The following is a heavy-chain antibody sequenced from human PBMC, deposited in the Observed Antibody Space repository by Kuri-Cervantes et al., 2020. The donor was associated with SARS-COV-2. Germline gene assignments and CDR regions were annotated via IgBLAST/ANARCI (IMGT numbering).Heavy chain of an antibody. V-gene: IGHV4-34*09. CDR1: GGSFSGYY. CDR2: INHSGST. D-gene: IGHD6-13*01. J-gene: IGHJ1*01. Sequence: SQTLSLTCAVYGGSFSGYYWSWIRQPPGKGLEWIGEINHSGSTNYNPSLKSRVTVSVDTSKNQFSLKLSSVTAADTAVYYCARGGEVSGYSSSWDYTFQHWGQGTLVTVSS. CDR3: ARGGEVSGYSSSWDYTFQH.